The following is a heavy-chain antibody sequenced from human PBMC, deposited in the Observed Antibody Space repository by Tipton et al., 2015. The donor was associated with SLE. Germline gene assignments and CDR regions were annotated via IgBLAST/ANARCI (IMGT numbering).Heavy chain of an antibody. V-gene: IGHV3-53*01. CDR2: IYSGGST. D-gene: IGHD6-25*01. CDR3: ASVAATERFRVKDGMDA. CDR1: GFTLMTYS. J-gene: IGHJ6*02. Sequence: GSLRLSCTASGFTLMTYSMNWVRQAPGKGLEWVSVIYSGGSTYYADSVKGRFTISRDNSKNTLYLQMNSLRAEDTAVYYCASVAATERFRVKDGMDAWGQGTTVTVSS.